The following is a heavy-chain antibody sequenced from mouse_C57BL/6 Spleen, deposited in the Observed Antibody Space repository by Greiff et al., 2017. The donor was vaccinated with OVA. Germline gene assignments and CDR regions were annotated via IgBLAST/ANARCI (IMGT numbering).Heavy chain of an antibody. Sequence: VHLVETGAGLVKPGASVKISCTASGYAFSSYWMNWVKQRPGKGLEWIGQICRGDGDTKYNGKVKGKATLTADKANSTAYLQLSSLTSEDTAVYCAARLDLVYDGYLWYCDVWGTGTTVTVSS. CDR1: GYAFSSYW. CDR2: ICRGDGDT. D-gene: IGHD2-3*01. CDR3: ARLDLVYDGYLWYCDV. J-gene: IGHJ1*03. V-gene: IGHV1-80*01.